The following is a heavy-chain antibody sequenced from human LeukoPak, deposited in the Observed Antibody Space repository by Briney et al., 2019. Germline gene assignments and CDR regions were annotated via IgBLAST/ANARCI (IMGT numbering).Heavy chain of an antibody. J-gene: IGHJ3*02. CDR1: GFTFSSYA. CDR2: ISGIGGST. Sequence: GGSLRLSCAASGFTFSSYAMSWVRQAPGKGLEWVSTISGIGGSTYYADSVKGRFTISRDNSKNTLYLQMNSLGVEDTAVYYCARWTNFHAFDIWGQGTLVTVSS. D-gene: IGHD1-1*01. CDR3: ARWTNFHAFDI. V-gene: IGHV3-23*01.